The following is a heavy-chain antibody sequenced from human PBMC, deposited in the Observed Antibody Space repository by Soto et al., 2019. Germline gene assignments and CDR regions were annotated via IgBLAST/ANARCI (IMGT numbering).Heavy chain of an antibody. D-gene: IGHD3-22*01. CDR2: IYYSGST. CDR1: GGSISSGGYY. CDR3: ARARYYYDSSGYLSPGHFDY. J-gene: IGHJ4*02. Sequence: LSLTCTVSGGSISSGGYYWSWIRGDRVNGLEWIGYIYYSGSTYYNPSLKSRVTISVDTSKNQFSLKLSSVTAADTAVYYCARARYYYDSSGYLSPGHFDYWGQGTLVTVSS. V-gene: IGHV4-31*02.